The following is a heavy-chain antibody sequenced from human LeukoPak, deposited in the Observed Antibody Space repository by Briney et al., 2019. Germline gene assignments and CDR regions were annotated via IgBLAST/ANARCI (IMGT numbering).Heavy chain of an antibody. CDR2: IYSGGST. D-gene: IGHD3-22*01. CDR3: ARDEYYYDGSSYHYYFDY. V-gene: IGHV3-66*01. CDR1: GFTFSSHE. Sequence: GGSLRLSCAASGFTFSSHEMNWVRQAPGKGLEWVSIIYSGGSTYYADSVKGRFTISRDNSKNTLYLQMNSLRAEDTAVYFCARDEYYYDGSSYHYYFDYWGQGTLVTVSS. J-gene: IGHJ4*02.